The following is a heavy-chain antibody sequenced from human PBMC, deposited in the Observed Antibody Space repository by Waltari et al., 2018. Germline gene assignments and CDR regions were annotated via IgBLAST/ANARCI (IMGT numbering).Heavy chain of an antibody. J-gene: IGHJ4*02. CDR2: ITHSGST. V-gene: IGHV4-34*01. D-gene: IGHD2-21*01. Sequence: QVLLQQWGAGLLKPSETLSLTCAVYGGSFHFYYWSWIRQPPGEGLGWIGEITHSGSTNYNPALKSRVSISVDTPNNQFSLKLTSVTAADTAAYYCARRGYCGIDCYSNYFDFWGQGTLVTVSS. CDR3: ARRGYCGIDCYSNYFDF. CDR1: GGSFHFYY.